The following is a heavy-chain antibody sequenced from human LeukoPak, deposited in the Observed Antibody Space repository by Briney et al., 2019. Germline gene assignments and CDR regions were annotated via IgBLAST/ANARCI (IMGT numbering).Heavy chain of an antibody. J-gene: IGHJ4*02. V-gene: IGHV3-7*01. CDR3: ARGTAAAGTYYFDY. D-gene: IGHD6-13*01. Sequence: GALRLSCAASGSTFSSYAMSWVRQAPGKGLERVANIKQDGSEKYYVDSVKGRFTISRDNAKNSLYLQMNSLRAEDTAVYYCARGTAAAGTYYFDYWGQGTLVTVSS. CDR2: IKQDGSEK. CDR1: GSTFSSYA.